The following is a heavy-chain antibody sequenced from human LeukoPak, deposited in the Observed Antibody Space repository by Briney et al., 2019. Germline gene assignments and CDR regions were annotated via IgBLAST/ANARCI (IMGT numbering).Heavy chain of an antibody. Sequence: SETLSLTCAVSGGSISSGGYYWSWIRQHPGKGLEWIGYISNSGSTYFNPSLKSRVTISVGTSKNQFSLKLSSVTAAGTAVYYCARDHSETTGWFDPWGQGTLVTVSS. J-gene: IGHJ5*02. D-gene: IGHD1-1*01. CDR1: GGSISSGGYY. CDR3: ARDHSETTGWFDP. V-gene: IGHV4-31*11. CDR2: ISNSGST.